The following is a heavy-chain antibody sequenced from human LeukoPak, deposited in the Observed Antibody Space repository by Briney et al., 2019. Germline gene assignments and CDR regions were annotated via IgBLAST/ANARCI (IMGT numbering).Heavy chain of an antibody. CDR2: ISYDGSNK. CDR3: ARVPGIAAAAYYYYAMDV. D-gene: IGHD6-25*01. Sequence: PGRSLRLSCAASGFTFSSYAMHWVRQAPGKGLEWVAVISYDGSNKYYADSVKGRFTISRDNSKNTLYLQMNSLRGEDTAVYYCARVPGIAAAAYYYYAMDVWGQGTTVTVSS. CDR1: GFTFSSYA. V-gene: IGHV3-30-3*01. J-gene: IGHJ6*02.